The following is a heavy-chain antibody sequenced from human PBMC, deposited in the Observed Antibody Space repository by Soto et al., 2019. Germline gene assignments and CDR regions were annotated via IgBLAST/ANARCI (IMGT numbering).Heavy chain of an antibody. CDR3: TRAWGYCTNCLTWDGMDV. Sequence: QVQLVESGGGLVKPGGSLRLSCAASGFTVSDYYMSWIRQAPGKGLEWVSYISSSGSTIYYADSVKGRFTISRDNAKNSLYLQMNSLRAEDTAVYYCTRAWGYCTNCLTWDGMDVWGHGTTVTVSS. CDR1: GFTVSDYY. J-gene: IGHJ6*02. V-gene: IGHV3-11*01. CDR2: ISSSGSTI. D-gene: IGHD2-8*01.